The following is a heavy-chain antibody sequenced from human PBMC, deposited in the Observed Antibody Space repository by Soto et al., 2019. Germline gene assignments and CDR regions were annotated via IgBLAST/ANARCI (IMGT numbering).Heavy chain of an antibody. CDR1: GYSFTSHW. D-gene: IGHD2-2*01. CDR3: ARQDYSNYRGGMDV. Sequence: PGESLKISCKTSGYSFTSHWIAWVRQMPGKGLEWVGIIYPSDSDIRYRPFFQGQVTISVDKCISTAYLQWSSLKASDTATYYCARQDYSNYRGGMDVWGQGTTVTVSS. J-gene: IGHJ6*02. V-gene: IGHV5-51*01. CDR2: IYPSDSDI.